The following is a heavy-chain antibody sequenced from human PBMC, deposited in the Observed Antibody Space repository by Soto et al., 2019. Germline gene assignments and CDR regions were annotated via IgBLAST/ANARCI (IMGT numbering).Heavy chain of an antibody. CDR3: ARGSLYCSSTSCSYGMDV. CDR2: IWFDGSNE. CDR1: GFTFSDYG. V-gene: IGHV3-33*01. J-gene: IGHJ6*02. D-gene: IGHD2-15*01. Sequence: GGSLRLSCAASGFTFSDYGMHWVGQAPGEGLQWVAVIWFDGSNEHYADSVKGRFTISRDNSKDTLYLQMYSLRAGDTAVYYCARGSLYCSSTSCSYGMDVWGQGTTVTVS.